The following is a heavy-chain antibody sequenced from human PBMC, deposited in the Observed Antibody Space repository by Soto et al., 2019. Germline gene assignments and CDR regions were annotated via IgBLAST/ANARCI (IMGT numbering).Heavy chain of an antibody. CDR2: IWYGGSNI. CDR3: ARDTPHAFWGSWFDP. Sequence: PGGSLRLSCAASGFTFSSYGMHWVRQAPGKGLEWVAVIWYGGSNIYYADSVKGRFTISRDNAKNPLYLQMNSLRAEDTAVYYCARDTPHAFWGSWFDPWGQGTLVTVSS. V-gene: IGHV3-33*01. J-gene: IGHJ5*02. CDR1: GFTFSSYG. D-gene: IGHD3-16*01.